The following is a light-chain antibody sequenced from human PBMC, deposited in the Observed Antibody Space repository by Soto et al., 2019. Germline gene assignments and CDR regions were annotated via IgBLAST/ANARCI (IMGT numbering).Light chain of an antibody. Sequence: ILLTQSPGTLSLSPGERATLSCRASQSVRNNYLAWYQQKPGQAPRLLIHGASGRATGIPDRFSGSGSGTDFTLTISRLEPKDFAVYFCQQYGASPYTFGQGTKLEI. CDR1: QSVRNNY. V-gene: IGKV3-20*01. J-gene: IGKJ2*01. CDR3: QQYGASPYT. CDR2: GAS.